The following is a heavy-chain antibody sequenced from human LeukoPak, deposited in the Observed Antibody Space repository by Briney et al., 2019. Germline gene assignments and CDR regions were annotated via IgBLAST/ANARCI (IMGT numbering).Heavy chain of an antibody. CDR2: IKQDGSLK. CDR3: ARPLIYYYGSETYYWFDP. D-gene: IGHD3-10*01. CDR1: GFTFSTYW. Sequence: GGSLRLSCEASGFTFSTYWMGWVRQAPGKGLEWVANIKQDGSLKYYVDSVKGRFTISRDNAKNSLYLQMNSLRAEDTAMYYCARPLIYYYGSETYYWFDPWGQGTLVTVSS. V-gene: IGHV3-7*01. J-gene: IGHJ5*02.